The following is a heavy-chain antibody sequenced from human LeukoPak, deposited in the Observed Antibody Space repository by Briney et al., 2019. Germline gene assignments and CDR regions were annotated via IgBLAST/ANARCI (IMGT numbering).Heavy chain of an antibody. CDR2: ISSSSSYI. Sequence: GGSLRLSCAASGFTFSSYSMNWVRQAPGKGLEWVSSISSSSSYIYYADSVKGRFTISRDNAKNSLYLQMNSLRAEGTAVYYCATHGSAHYYMDVWGKGTTVTISS. CDR1: GFTFSSYS. D-gene: IGHD2-2*03. CDR3: ATHGSAHYYMDV. V-gene: IGHV3-21*01. J-gene: IGHJ6*03.